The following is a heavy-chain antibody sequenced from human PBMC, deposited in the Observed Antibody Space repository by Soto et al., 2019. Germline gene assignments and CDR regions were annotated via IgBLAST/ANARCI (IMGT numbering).Heavy chain of an antibody. J-gene: IGHJ4*02. CDR2: ISGDGRTT. V-gene: IGHV3-74*01. CDR3: ARGVPNCSSSSCYFDF. CDR1: GFTFSSHW. D-gene: IGHD2-2*01. Sequence: GGSLRLSCAASGFTFSSHWMNWVRQAPGKGLVWVSRISGDGRTTSHADSVKGRFTISRDNAKNTLYLQVNSLRVEDAAVYYCARGVPNCSSSSCYFDFWGQGILVTVSS.